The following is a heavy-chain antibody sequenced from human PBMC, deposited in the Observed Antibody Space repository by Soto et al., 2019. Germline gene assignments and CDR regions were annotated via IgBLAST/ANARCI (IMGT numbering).Heavy chain of an antibody. J-gene: IGHJ6*04. CDR2: ILNDGSNR. D-gene: IGHD3-10*01. CDR3: AGEDEYSGNGMDV. Sequence: QVQLVESGGGVVQPGRSLRLSCAASGFTFSNYGMHWVRQAPGKGLEWVAVILNDGSNRYHADSVKDRFTISRDNSKKMLYLQMISLRAEDRDVYYCAGEDEYSGNGMDVWGKGTRVTVSP. CDR1: GFTFSNYG. V-gene: IGHV3-33*01.